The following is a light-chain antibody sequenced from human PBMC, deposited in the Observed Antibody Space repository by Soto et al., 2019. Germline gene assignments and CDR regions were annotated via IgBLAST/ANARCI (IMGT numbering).Light chain of an antibody. V-gene: IGKV3-20*01. CDR3: QQYGSSPSIT. J-gene: IGKJ5*01. CDR1: QLVVGDT. Sequence: EIVWTQPPGTLSLSSGERVTVSCMDIQLVVGDTLAWFQQRPGQAPRLVIYGASNRAAGIPDRFSGSGSGTDFTLTVSSLQSEDFAVYYCQQYGSSPSITFGQGTRLEI. CDR2: GAS.